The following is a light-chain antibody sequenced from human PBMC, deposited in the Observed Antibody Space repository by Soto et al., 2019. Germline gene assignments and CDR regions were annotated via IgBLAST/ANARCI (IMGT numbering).Light chain of an antibody. CDR3: CSYICSSVDHV. V-gene: IGLV2-14*01. Sequence: QSALTQPASVSGSPGQSITISCTGTSSDVGGYNYVSWYQQHPGKAPKLMIYEVSNRPSGVSNRFSGSKSGNTASLTLSGPRVEDEADDYCCSYICSSVDHVFGTGTKLTVL. J-gene: IGLJ1*01. CDR2: EVS. CDR1: SSDVGGYNY.